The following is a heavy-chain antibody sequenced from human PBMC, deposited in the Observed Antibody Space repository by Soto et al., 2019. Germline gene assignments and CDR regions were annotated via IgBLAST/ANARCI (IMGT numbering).Heavy chain of an antibody. CDR1: GGSISSYY. Sequence: SETLSLTCTVSGGSISSYYWSWIRQPPGKGLEWIGYIYYSGSTNYNPSLKSRVTISVDTSKNQFSLKLSSVTAADTAVYYCARSAVQGGILGAPNYWGQGTLVTVYS. V-gene: IGHV4-59*08. J-gene: IGHJ4*02. D-gene: IGHD1-26*01. CDR3: ARSAVQGGILGAPNY. CDR2: IYYSGST.